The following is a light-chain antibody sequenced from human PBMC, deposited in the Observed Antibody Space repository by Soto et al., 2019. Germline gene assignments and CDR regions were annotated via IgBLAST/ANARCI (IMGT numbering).Light chain of an antibody. V-gene: IGKV1-5*01. J-gene: IGKJ4*01. CDR2: DAS. CDR3: QQSYSTPLT. CDR1: QSVGSW. Sequence: DIQMTQSPSTLSASVGDRVTISCRASQSVGSWLAWYQQKPGKAPKFLIYDASTLESRVPSRFSGSGSGTDFTLTISSLQPEDFATYYCQQSYSTPLTFGGGTKVDIK.